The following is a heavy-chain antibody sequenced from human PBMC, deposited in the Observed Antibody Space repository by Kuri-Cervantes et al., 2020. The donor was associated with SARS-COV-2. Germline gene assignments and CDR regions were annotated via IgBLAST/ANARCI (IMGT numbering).Heavy chain of an antibody. CDR3: AKDRPLWEQPSGRWFDP. J-gene: IGHJ5*02. Sequence: GGSLRLSCGASGFTFSAYTMNWVRQAPGKALEWISSISGSGSYIYYADSMRGRFTISRDNAKNSLYLQMNSLRAEDTAVYYCAKDRPLWEQPSGRWFDPWGQGTLVTVSS. CDR2: ISGSGSYI. CDR1: GFTFSAYT. V-gene: IGHV3-21*04. D-gene: IGHD1-26*01.